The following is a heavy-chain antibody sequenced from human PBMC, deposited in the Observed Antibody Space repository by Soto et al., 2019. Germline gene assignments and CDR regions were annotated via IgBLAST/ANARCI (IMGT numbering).Heavy chain of an antibody. D-gene: IGHD4-17*01. CDR1: EGKISSYD. V-gene: IGHV4-59*01. J-gene: IGHJ3*02. Sequence: SVTICVTRTVAEGKISSYDWRWIRQHPGKGLEWIGYIYYSGSTNYNPSLKSRVTISVDTSKNQFSLKLSSVTAADTAVYYCARNYGDYGYDAFDIWGQGTMVTVSS. CDR3: ARNYGDYGYDAFDI. CDR2: IYYSGST.